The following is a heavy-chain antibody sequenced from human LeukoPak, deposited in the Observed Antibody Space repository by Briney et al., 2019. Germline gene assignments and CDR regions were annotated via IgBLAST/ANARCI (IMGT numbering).Heavy chain of an antibody. CDR3: VKDRCDRTTCPEV. V-gene: IGHV3-23*01. CDR1: GFTFSTYA. Sequence: GGSLRLSCTASGFTFSTYAMSWVRQAPGEGLEWVSGISGSGGSTYYTDSVKGRFTISRDNSKNTLHLQMCSLRAEDTALYYCVKDRCDRTTCPEVWGQGTLVTVSS. D-gene: IGHD2-2*01. CDR2: ISGSGGST. J-gene: IGHJ4*02.